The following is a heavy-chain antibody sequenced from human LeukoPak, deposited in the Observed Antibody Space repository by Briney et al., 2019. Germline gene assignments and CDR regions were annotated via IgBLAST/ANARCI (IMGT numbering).Heavy chain of an antibody. CDR2: IYYSGST. Sequence: SETLSLTCTVSDGSISTFYWSWIRQPPGKGLEWIGYIYYSGSTSYNPSLKSRVIISGDTSKNQFSLKLSSVTAADTAVYYCARGVGSSSWYAPWGQGTLVTVSS. D-gene: IGHD6-13*01. CDR3: ARGVGSSSWYAP. V-gene: IGHV4-59*01. J-gene: IGHJ5*02. CDR1: DGSISTFY.